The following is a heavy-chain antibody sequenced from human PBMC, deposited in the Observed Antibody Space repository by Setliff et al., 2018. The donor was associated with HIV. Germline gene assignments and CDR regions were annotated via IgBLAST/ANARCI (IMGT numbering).Heavy chain of an antibody. CDR1: GFIFDDYG. CDR2: TNWNGGSI. CDR3: ARDDIGYCTGGSCSLFEF. Sequence: GGSLRLSCAASGFIFDDYGMSWVRQAPGKGLEWVSGTNWNGGSIGYADSVKGRFTISRDNAKNSLYLQMNSLRAGDTALYYCARDDIGYCTGGSCSLFEFWGQGTLVTVSS. J-gene: IGHJ4*02. V-gene: IGHV3-20*04. D-gene: IGHD2-15*01.